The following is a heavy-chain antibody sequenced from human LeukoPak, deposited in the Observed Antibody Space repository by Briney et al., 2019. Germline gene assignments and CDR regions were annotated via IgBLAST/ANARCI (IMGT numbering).Heavy chain of an antibody. CDR2: IYHSGST. V-gene: IGHV4-38-2*01. D-gene: IGHD3-10*01. J-gene: IGHJ5*02. CDR3: ARAGITMVRGVHGWFDP. Sequence: SETLSLTCAVSGHSISSGYYWGWIRQPPGKGLEWIGSIYHSGSTYYNPSLKSRVTISVDTSKNQFSLKLSSVTAADTAVYYCARAGITMVRGVHGWFDPWGQGTLVTVS. CDR1: GHSISSGYY.